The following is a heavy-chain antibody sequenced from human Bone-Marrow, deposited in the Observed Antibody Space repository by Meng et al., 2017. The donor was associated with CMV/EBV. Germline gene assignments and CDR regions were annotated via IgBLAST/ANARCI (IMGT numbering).Heavy chain of an antibody. Sequence: VRLEEWGPGLVRPSQTLALSCTVAGGSISSGDYLWSCIRQPPGKGLEWVGYIYYSGGTYYNPSLKSRVTISVDTSKNQFSLKLSSVTAADTAVYYCARDMGSSGYYGNNWFDPWGQGTLVTVSS. CDR3: ARDMGSSGYYGNNWFDP. CDR2: IYYSGGT. J-gene: IGHJ5*02. CDR1: GGSISSGDYL. V-gene: IGHV4-30-4*08. D-gene: IGHD3-22*01.